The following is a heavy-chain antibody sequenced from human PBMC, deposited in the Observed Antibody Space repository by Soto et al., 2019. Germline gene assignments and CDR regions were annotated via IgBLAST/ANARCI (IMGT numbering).Heavy chain of an antibody. V-gene: IGHV6-1*01. J-gene: IGHJ4*02. CDR2: TYYRSKWFN. CDR1: XDSFSSDSGA. Sequence: SQTLSLTCAISXDSFSSDSGALNWIRQSPSRGLEWLGRTYYRSKWFNEYAVSVKSRITINPDTSKNQFSLQLNSVTPEDTAVNYCARAVGSGSYVYWGQGNLVTVSS. CDR3: ARAVGSGSYVY. D-gene: IGHD3-10*01.